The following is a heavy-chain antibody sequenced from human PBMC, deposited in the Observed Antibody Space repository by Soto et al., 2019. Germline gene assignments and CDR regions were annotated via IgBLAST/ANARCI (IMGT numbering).Heavy chain of an antibody. CDR1: GFTFHSYS. D-gene: IGHD5-12*01. CDR2: ISSRSNHI. J-gene: IGHJ4*02. CDR3: ARSDSGCNY. Sequence: GGSLRLSCAASGFTFHSYSMNWVRQAPGKGLEWVSFISSRSNHIYYADSVKGRFTISRDNAKNSLYLQMNSLRAEDTAVYYCARSDSGCNYWGQGTLVTVSS. V-gene: IGHV3-21*01.